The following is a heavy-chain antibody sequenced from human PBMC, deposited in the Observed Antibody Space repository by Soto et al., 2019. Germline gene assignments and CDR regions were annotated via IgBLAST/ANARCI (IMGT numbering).Heavy chain of an antibody. CDR1: GGTFSSYA. CDR3: ARGGYDILTGPVYGMDV. Sequence: SVKVSCKASGGTFSSYAISWVRQAPGQGLEWMGGIIPIFGTANYAQKFQGRVTITADKSTSTAYMELSSLRSEDTAVYYCARGGYDILTGPVYGMDVWGQGTTVTVSS. D-gene: IGHD3-9*01. CDR2: IIPIFGTA. J-gene: IGHJ6*02. V-gene: IGHV1-69*06.